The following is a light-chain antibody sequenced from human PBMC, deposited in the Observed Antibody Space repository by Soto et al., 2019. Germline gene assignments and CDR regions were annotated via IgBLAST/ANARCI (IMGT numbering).Light chain of an antibody. Sequence: ENVLTQSPDTLSLSPGERATLSCRASQSVSSSYLAWYQQKPGQAPRLLIYNASSRATGIPDRFRGGGSKTDFALTISRLEPEDFAVYYCQQCGSSPWTFGRGTKVDIK. J-gene: IGKJ1*01. CDR3: QQCGSSPWT. V-gene: IGKV3-20*01. CDR1: QSVSSSY. CDR2: NAS.